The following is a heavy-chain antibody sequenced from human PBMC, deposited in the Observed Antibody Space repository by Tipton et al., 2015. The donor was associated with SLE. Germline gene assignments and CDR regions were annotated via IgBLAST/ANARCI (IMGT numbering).Heavy chain of an antibody. D-gene: IGHD3-22*01. Sequence: TLSLTCTVSGGSISSYYWSWIRQPPGKGLEWIGYIYYSGSTNYNPSLKSRVTISVDTSKNQFSLKLSSVTAADTAVYYCARAPRYYYDSSYFDYWGQGTLVTVSS. J-gene: IGHJ4*02. V-gene: IGHV4-59*08. CDR1: GGSISSYY. CDR3: ARAPRYYYDSSYFDY. CDR2: IYYSGST.